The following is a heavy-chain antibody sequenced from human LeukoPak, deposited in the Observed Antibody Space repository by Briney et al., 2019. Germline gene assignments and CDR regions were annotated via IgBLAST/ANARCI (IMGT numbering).Heavy chain of an antibody. D-gene: IGHD5-18*01. CDR2: IYTSGST. CDR1: GGSISSYY. J-gene: IGHJ4*02. V-gene: IGHV4-4*07. Sequence: SETLSLICTVSGGSISSYYWSWIRPPAGKGLEWIGRIYTSGSTNYNPSLKSRVTMSVDTSKNQFSLKLSSVTAADTAVYYCARVSGGYSYGAFDYWGQGTLVTVSS. CDR3: ARVSGGYSYGAFDY.